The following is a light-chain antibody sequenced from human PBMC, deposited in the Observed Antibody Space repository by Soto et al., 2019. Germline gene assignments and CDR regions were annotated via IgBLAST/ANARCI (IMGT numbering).Light chain of an antibody. Sequence: DVQMTQSPSSLSASVGDRVTLTCRASQSIDMYLSWYQQKPGKAPKLLIYGASNLQSGVPSRFSGSGSGTDFTLTISSLQPEDFATYYCQQSWHSFRAFGQVTKLEIK. CDR2: GAS. V-gene: IGKV1-39*01. CDR3: QQSWHSFRA. J-gene: IGKJ2*01. CDR1: QSIDMY.